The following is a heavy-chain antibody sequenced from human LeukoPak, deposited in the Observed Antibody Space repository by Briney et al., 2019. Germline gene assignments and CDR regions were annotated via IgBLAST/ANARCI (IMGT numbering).Heavy chain of an antibody. CDR3: ARGDSYVQIDY. D-gene: IGHD2-21*02. CDR1: GGSISSRSYY. V-gene: IGHV4-39*01. CDR2: MYYSGST. Sequence: SETLSLTCTVSGGSISSRSYYWGWIRQPPGKGREWIGSMYYSGSTNYSPSLKSRVTISVDTSKNQFSLKLSSVTAADTAVYYCARGDSYVQIDYWGQGTLVTVSS. J-gene: IGHJ4*02.